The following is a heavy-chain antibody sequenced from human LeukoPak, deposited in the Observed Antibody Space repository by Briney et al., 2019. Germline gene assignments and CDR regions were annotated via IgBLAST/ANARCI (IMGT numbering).Heavy chain of an antibody. V-gene: IGHV1-2*02. Sequence: ASVKVSCKASGYTFTGYYMHWVRQAPGQGLEWMGWINPNSGGTNYAQKFQGRVTMTRDTSISTAYMELSRLRSDDTAVYYCARAGVQHYYGSSGYYPPDYWGQGTLVTVSS. J-gene: IGHJ4*02. CDR2: INPNSGGT. CDR3: ARAGVQHYYGSSGYYPPDY. CDR1: GYTFTGYY. D-gene: IGHD3-22*01.